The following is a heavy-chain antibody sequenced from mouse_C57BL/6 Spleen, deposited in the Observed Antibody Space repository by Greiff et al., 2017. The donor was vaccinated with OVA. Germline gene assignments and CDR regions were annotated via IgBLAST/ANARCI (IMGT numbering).Heavy chain of an antibody. CDR1: GFSLTSYG. Sequence: QVQLQQSGPGLVQPSQSLSITCTVSGFSLTSYGVHWVRQSPGKGLEWLGVIWRGGSTDYNPAFMSRLSITKDNSKIQVFFKMNSLQADDTAIYYCAKGGFAFDYWGQGTTLTVSS. CDR3: AKGGFAFDY. CDR2: IWRGGST. V-gene: IGHV2-5*01. J-gene: IGHJ2*01.